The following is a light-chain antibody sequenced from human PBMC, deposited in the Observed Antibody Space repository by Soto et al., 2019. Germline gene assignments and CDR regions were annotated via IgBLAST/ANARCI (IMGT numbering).Light chain of an antibody. CDR3: SSYTPSSTL. J-gene: IGLJ2*01. V-gene: IGLV2-14*01. CDR1: SSDVGGYNY. Sequence: QSALTQPASVSGSPGQSITISCTGTSSDVGGYNYVSWYQQHPGKAPKLMIYEVSNRPSGVSNRFSGSKSGNTASLTISGLQAEDEADSYCSSYTPSSTLFGGGTKLTVL. CDR2: EVS.